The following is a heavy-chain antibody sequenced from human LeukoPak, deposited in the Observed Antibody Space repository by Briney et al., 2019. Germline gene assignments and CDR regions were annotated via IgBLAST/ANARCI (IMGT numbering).Heavy chain of an antibody. J-gene: IGHJ3*02. Sequence: SETLSLTCTLSGGSTSSYYWTCIRHPPGEGLERIGYIYNSRSTNYNPSLNSRVTISADASKNQFSLKLNSVTAADTAVYYCARRNVLTEGEAFDIWGQGTMVTVSS. CDR3: ARRNVLTEGEAFDI. D-gene: IGHD3-9*01. V-gene: IGHV4-59*08. CDR1: GGSTSSYY. CDR2: IYNSRST.